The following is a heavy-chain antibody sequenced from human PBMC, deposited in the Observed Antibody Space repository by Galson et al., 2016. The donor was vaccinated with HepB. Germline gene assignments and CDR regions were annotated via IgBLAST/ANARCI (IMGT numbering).Heavy chain of an antibody. Sequence: SLRLSCAASGFTLSTYAMSWVRQAPGNGLEWVSSSSGTRATTYYADSVKGRFTISRDNLRNTLYLQLDSLSAEDTALYYRTRVGYNHIAFDIRGRGTMVTVSS. J-gene: IGHJ3*02. D-gene: IGHD5-24*01. CDR2: SSGTRATT. V-gene: IGHV3-23*01. CDR1: GFTLSTYA. CDR3: TRVGYNHIAFDI.